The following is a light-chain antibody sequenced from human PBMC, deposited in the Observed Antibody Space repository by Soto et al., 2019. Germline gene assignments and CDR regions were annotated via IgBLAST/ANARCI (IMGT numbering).Light chain of an antibody. CDR2: KVS. V-gene: IGKV1-5*03. CDR3: QQYNGYWT. J-gene: IGKJ1*01. Sequence: DIQMTQSPSTLSASVGDRVTITCRASQSISDLLAWYQQKPGKAPKLLIYKVSTLKSGVPSRFSGSGSGTEFTCTISSLQPDDFASYYCQQYNGYWTFGQGTKVEV. CDR1: QSISDL.